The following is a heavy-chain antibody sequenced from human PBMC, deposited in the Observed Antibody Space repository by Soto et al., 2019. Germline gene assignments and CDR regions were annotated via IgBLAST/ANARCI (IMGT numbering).Heavy chain of an antibody. J-gene: IGHJ6*02. Sequence: GGSLRLSCAASGFTFSNAWMNWVRQAPGKGLDWVGRIKSKTDGGTTDYAAHVKGRFTISRDDSKNTLYLQMNSLKTEDTAVYYCTTDSPYYYDSSGYPVDVWGQGTTVTVSS. D-gene: IGHD3-22*01. CDR1: GFTFSNAW. CDR2: IKSKTDGGTT. CDR3: TTDSPYYYDSSGYPVDV. V-gene: IGHV3-15*07.